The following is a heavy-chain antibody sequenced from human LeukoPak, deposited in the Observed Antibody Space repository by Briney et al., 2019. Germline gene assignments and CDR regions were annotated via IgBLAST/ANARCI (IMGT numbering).Heavy chain of an antibody. CDR1: GFAFNVYA. Sequence: GSLRLSCAASGFAFNVYAMSWLRQPPGKGLEWVSTINVNSGTTSYAASVRGRFSISRDNSKSTLYLQLSTLGADDTATYYCAKPISGGLAVTADWFHPWGQGTLVVVSS. V-gene: IGHV3-23*01. CDR3: AKPISGGLAVTADWFHP. D-gene: IGHD6-19*01. CDR2: INVNSGTT. J-gene: IGHJ5*01.